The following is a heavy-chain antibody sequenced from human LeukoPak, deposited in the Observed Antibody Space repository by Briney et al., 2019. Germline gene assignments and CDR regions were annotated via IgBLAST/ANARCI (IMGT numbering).Heavy chain of an antibody. CDR2: IYYSGST. D-gene: IGHD3-10*01. CDR1: GGSISSSSYY. J-gene: IGHJ3*02. V-gene: IGHV4-39*07. CDR3: ARDIGITMVRGATGAFDI. Sequence: SETLCLTCTVSGGSISSSSYYWGWIRQPPGKGLEWIGSIYYSGSTYYNPSLKSRVTISVDTSKNQFSLKLSSVTAADTAVYYCARDIGITMVRGATGAFDIWGQGTMVTVSS.